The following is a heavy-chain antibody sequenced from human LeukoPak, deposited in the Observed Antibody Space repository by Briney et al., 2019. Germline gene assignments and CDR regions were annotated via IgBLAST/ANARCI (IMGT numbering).Heavy chain of an antibody. J-gene: IGHJ4*02. Sequence: ASVKVSCKASGYTFTGYGISWVRQAPGQGLEWMGWISAYNGNTNYAQKLQGRVTMTTDTSTSTAYMELRSLRSDDTAVYYCARLPLYYYDSSGPQDYWGQGTLVTVSS. CDR3: ARLPLYYYDSSGPQDY. CDR2: ISAYNGNT. CDR1: GYTFTGYG. D-gene: IGHD3-22*01. V-gene: IGHV1-18*01.